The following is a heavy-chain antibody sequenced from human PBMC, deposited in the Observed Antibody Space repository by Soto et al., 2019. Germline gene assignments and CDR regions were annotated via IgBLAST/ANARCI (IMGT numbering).Heavy chain of an antibody. D-gene: IGHD2-15*01. CDR3: ARDPIGYCSGGSCYPQAWFDP. Sequence: PGGSLRLSCAASGFTFSSYAMSWVRQAPGKGLEWVSVISGSGDSTNYADSVKDRFTISRDNSKNSLYLQMNSLRAEDTAVYYCARDPIGYCSGGSCYPQAWFDPWGQGTLVTVSS. CDR1: GFTFSSYA. V-gene: IGHV3-23*01. J-gene: IGHJ5*02. CDR2: ISGSGDST.